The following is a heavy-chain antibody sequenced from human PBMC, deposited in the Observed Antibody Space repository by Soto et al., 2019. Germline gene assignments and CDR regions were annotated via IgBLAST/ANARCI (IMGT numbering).Heavy chain of an antibody. Sequence: QVQLQESGPGLVEPSETLSLTCSVSGDSISSSYWSWIRQPPGKGLEWIGYIYYSGSTNYNPSLRSRGTISLDTSKSQFSLKVSSVTAADTAVYYCARGYDWFDPWGQGTLVTVSS. D-gene: IGHD5-12*01. CDR3: ARGYDWFDP. J-gene: IGHJ5*02. CDR2: IYYSGST. V-gene: IGHV4-59*01. CDR1: GDSISSSY.